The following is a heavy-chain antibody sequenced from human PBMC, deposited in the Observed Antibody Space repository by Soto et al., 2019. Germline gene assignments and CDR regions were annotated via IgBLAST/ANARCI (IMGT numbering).Heavy chain of an antibody. CDR3: ARDYTPSIAAAGTRWFDP. V-gene: IGHV1-69*04. CDR2: IIPILGIA. Sequence: ASVKVSCKASGGTFSSYTISWVRQAPGQGLEWMGRIIPILGIANYAQKFQGRVTITADKSTSTAYMELSSLRSEDTAVYYCARDYTPSIAAAGTRWFDPWGQGTLVTVSS. CDR1: GGTFSSYT. D-gene: IGHD6-13*01. J-gene: IGHJ5*02.